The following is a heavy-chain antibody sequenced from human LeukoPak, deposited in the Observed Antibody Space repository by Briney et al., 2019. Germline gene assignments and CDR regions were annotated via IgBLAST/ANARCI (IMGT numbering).Heavy chain of an antibody. Sequence: SETLSLTCAVYGGSFSGYYWSWIRQPPGKGLEWIGYIYYSGSTNYNPSLKSRVTISVDTSKNQFSLKLSSVPAADTAVYYCARAGRWLQLSVGAFDIWGQGTMVTVSS. V-gene: IGHV4-59*01. J-gene: IGHJ3*02. D-gene: IGHD5-24*01. CDR2: IYYSGST. CDR1: GGSFSGYY. CDR3: ARAGRWLQLSVGAFDI.